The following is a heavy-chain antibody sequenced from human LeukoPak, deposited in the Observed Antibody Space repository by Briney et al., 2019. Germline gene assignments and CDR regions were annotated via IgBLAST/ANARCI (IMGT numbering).Heavy chain of an antibody. CDR2: IWYDGSNK. V-gene: IGHV3-33*01. J-gene: IGHJ6*02. CDR1: GFSFRSHA. D-gene: IGHD6-13*01. Sequence: GGSLRLSCAASGFSFRSHAMQWVRQAPGKGMEWVAQIWYDGSNKYYTDSVKGRFTISRDNSESTVYLQMNSVRAGDTAAYYCARDGQQLAPYSMDVWGQGTTVTVSS. CDR3: ARDGQQLAPYSMDV.